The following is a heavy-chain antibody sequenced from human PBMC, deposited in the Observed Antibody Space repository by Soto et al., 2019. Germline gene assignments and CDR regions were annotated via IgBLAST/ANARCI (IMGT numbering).Heavy chain of an antibody. CDR3: ASNYCSSTSCYNWFDP. J-gene: IGHJ5*02. Sequence: QVQLVQSGAEVKKPGSSVKVSCKASGGTFSSYAISWVRQAPGQGLEWMGGIIPIFGTANYAQKFQGRVTSTADEYTSTAYMELSSLRSEDTAVYYCASNYCSSTSCYNWFDPWGQGTLVTVSS. V-gene: IGHV1-69*01. CDR2: IIPIFGTA. D-gene: IGHD2-2*01. CDR1: GGTFSSYA.